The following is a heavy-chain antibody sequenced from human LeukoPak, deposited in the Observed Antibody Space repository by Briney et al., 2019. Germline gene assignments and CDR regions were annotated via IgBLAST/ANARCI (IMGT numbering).Heavy chain of an antibody. CDR3: AKGPQQWLVGWFDP. V-gene: IGHV3-9*01. J-gene: IGHJ5*02. CDR2: ISWNSGSI. CDR1: GFTFDDYA. D-gene: IGHD6-19*01. Sequence: GRSLRLSCAASGFTFDDYAMHWVRQAPGKGLEWVSGISWNSGSIGYADSVKGRFTISRDNAKNSLYLQMNSLRAEDTALYYCAKGPQQWLVGWFDPWGQRTLVTVSS.